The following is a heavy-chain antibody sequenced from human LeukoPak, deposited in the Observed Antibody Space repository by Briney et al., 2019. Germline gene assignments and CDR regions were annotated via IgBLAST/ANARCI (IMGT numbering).Heavy chain of an antibody. D-gene: IGHD5-24*01. CDR2: IIPIFGTA. CDR3: ARGVEMATDFDY. J-gene: IGHJ4*02. V-gene: IGHV1-69*05. Sequence: SVKVSCKASGGTFSSYAISWVRQAPGQGLERMGGIIPIFGTANYAQKLQGRVTMTTDTSTSTAYMELRSLRSDDTAVYYCARGVEMATDFDYWGQGTLVTVSS. CDR1: GGTFSSYA.